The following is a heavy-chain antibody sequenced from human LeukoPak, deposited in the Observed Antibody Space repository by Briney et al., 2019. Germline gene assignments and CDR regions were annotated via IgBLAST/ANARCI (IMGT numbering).Heavy chain of an antibody. CDR1: GGSISSHY. J-gene: IGHJ5*02. D-gene: IGHD3-22*01. V-gene: IGHV4-59*11. Sequence: SETLSLTCTVSGGSISSHYWSWIRQPPGKGLEWIGYIYYSGSTNYNPSLKSRVTISVDTSKNQFSLKLSSVTAADTAVYYCARVSGYYYDSSGYYLSWFDPWGQGTLVTVSS. CDR2: IYYSGST. CDR3: ARVSGYYYDSSGYYLSWFDP.